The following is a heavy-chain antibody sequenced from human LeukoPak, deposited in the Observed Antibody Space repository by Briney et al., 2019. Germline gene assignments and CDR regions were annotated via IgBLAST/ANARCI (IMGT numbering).Heavy chain of an antibody. CDR3: ARDPNGDYIGAFDM. CDR1: GFTFSAYA. J-gene: IGHJ3*02. CDR2: IRGGGTSE. D-gene: IGHD4-17*01. V-gene: IGHV3-23*01. Sequence: GGSLRLSCTASGFTFSAYAMMWVRQAPGKGPEWVSAIRGGGTSEFYADSVKGRFRISRDNSKDRLFLQMNSLRAEDTAVYYCARDPNGDYIGAFDMWGPGTMVTVSS.